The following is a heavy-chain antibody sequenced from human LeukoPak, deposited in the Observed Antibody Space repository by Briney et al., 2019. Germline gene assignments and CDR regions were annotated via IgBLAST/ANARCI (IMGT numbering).Heavy chain of an antibody. J-gene: IGHJ5*02. V-gene: IGHV1-2*02. CDR1: GGTFSSYA. CDR2: INSNSGGT. Sequence: ASVKVSCKASGGTFSSYAISWVRQAPGQGLEWMGWINSNSGGTNYAQKFQGRVTMTRDTSISTAYMELSRLRSDDTAVYYCARVGRVVPAAIRSWFDPWGQGTLVTVSS. D-gene: IGHD2-2*02. CDR3: ARVGRVVPAAIRSWFDP.